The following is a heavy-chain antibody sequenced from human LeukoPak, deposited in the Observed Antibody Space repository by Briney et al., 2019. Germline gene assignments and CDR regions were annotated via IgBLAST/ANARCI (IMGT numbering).Heavy chain of an antibody. J-gene: IGHJ6*02. CDR1: GYTFTSYG. CDR2: ISAYNGNT. D-gene: IGHD1-26*01. V-gene: IGHV1-18*01. CDR3: ARVGAHYGMDV. Sequence: GASVKVSCKASGYTFTSYGISWVRQAPGQGLEWMGWISAYNGNTNYAQKLQGRVTITADKSTSTAYMELSSLRSEDTAVYYCARVGAHYGMDVWGQGTTVTVSS.